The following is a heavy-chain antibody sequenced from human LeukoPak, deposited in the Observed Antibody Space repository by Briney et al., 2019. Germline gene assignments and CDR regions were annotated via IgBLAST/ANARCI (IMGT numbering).Heavy chain of an antibody. CDR3: ARVTGSWYADY. CDR1: GGSISSGGYY. V-gene: IGHV4-30-2*01. CDR2: IYHSGST. Sequence: PSQTLSLTCTVSGGSISSGGYYWSWIRQPPGKGLEWIGYIYHSGSTYYNPSLKSRVTLSEDTSKNQFSLKLSSVTAADTAVYYCARVTGSWYADYWGQGTLVTVSS. D-gene: IGHD6-13*01. J-gene: IGHJ4*02.